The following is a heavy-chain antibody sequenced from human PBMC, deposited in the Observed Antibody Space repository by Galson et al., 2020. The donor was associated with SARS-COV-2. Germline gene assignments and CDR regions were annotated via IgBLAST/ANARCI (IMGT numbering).Heavy chain of an antibody. J-gene: IGHJ4*02. Sequence: KISCKAPGGIFRNNAINWVRQAPGQGLEWMGGIIAIFGTANYAQKFQDRVTITADESTSTAYMELSSLRSEDTALYYCARAQGYHYENYIDYWGQGTLVTVSS. CDR1: GGIFRNNA. V-gene: IGHV1-69*01. CDR3: ARAQGYHYENYIDY. D-gene: IGHD2-15*01. CDR2: IIAIFGTA.